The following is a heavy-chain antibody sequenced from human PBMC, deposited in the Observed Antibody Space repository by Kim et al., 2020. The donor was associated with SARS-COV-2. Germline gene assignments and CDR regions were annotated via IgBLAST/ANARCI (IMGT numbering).Heavy chain of an antibody. V-gene: IGHV3-23*01. D-gene: IGHD2-2*01. J-gene: IGHJ6*02. CDR3: AKEGISSRYYYYGMDV. CDR2: ISGSGGST. Sequence: GGSLRLSCAASGFTFSSYAMSWVRQAPGKGLEWVSAISGSGGSTYYADSVKGRFTISRDNSKNTLYLQINSLRAEDTAVYYCAKEGISSRYYYYGMDVWGQGTTVTVSS. CDR1: GFTFSSYA.